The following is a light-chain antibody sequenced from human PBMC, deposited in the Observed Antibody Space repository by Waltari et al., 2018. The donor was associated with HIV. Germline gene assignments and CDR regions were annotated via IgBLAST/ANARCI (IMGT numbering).Light chain of an antibody. Sequence: QSVLTQPPSVSAAPGQKVSISCSGTTSDIGNHNVSWYQHFPGTAPKLLIYDNNKRPSGIPDRFSASKSGTSATLGITGPQTGDEADYFCATWDSSLNTGVFGGGTKLTVL. CDR3: ATWDSSLNTGV. V-gene: IGLV1-51*01. CDR1: TSDIGNHN. CDR2: DNN. J-gene: IGLJ3*02.